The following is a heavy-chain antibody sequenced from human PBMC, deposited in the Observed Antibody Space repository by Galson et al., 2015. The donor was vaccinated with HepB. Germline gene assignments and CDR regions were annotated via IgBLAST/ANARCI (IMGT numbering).Heavy chain of an antibody. D-gene: IGHD3-22*01. CDR2: ISAYNGNT. Sequence: SVKVSCKASGYTFTSYGISWVRQAPGQGLEWLGWISAYNGNTNYAQKLQGRVTMTTDTSTSTAYMELRSLGSDDTAVYYCARSYYYDSSGYLDAFDIWGQGTMVTVSS. V-gene: IGHV1-18*01. J-gene: IGHJ3*02. CDR3: ARSYYYDSSGYLDAFDI. CDR1: GYTFTSYG.